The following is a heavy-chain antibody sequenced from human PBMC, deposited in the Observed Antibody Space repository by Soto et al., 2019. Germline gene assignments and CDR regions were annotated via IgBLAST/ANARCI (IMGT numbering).Heavy chain of an antibody. V-gene: IGHV3-48*01. Sequence: GGSLRLSCAASGFTFSSYSMNWVRQAPGKGLEWVSYISSSSSTIYYADSVKGRFTISRDNAKNSLYLQMNSLRAEDTAVYYCASLRPLRYFDWPNDAFDIWGQGTMVTVSS. CDR3: ASLRPLRYFDWPNDAFDI. J-gene: IGHJ3*02. CDR1: GFTFSSYS. CDR2: ISSSSSTI. D-gene: IGHD3-9*01.